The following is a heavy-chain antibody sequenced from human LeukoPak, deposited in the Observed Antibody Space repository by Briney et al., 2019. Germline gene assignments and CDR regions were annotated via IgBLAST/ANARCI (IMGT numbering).Heavy chain of an antibody. CDR3: ARARPGDAYYYDSMPFDI. Sequence: SETLSLTCTVSGGSISSYYWSWIRQPPGKGLEWIGYIYYSGSTYYNPSLKSRVTISVDTSKNQFSLKLSSVTAADTAVYYCARARPGDAYYYDSMPFDIWGQGTMVTVSS. CDR2: IYYSGST. D-gene: IGHD3-22*01. V-gene: IGHV4-59*06. CDR1: GGSISSYY. J-gene: IGHJ3*02.